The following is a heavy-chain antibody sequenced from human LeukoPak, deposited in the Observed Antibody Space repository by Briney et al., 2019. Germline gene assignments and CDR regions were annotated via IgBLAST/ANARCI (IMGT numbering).Heavy chain of an antibody. Sequence: GGSLRLSCAASGFTFSSYSMNWVRQAPGKGLEWVSYITFSSSIIYYADSVKGRFTISRDNAKNSLYLQMNSLRAEDTAVYYCARDWYYSIDYWGQGTLVTVSS. CDR2: ITFSSSII. CDR3: ARDWYYSIDY. D-gene: IGHD3-10*01. V-gene: IGHV3-48*01. J-gene: IGHJ4*02. CDR1: GFTFSSYS.